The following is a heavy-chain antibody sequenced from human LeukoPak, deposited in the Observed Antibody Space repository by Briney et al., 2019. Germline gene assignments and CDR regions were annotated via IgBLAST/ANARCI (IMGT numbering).Heavy chain of an antibody. J-gene: IGHJ4*02. V-gene: IGHV4-34*01. CDR2: INHSGST. D-gene: IGHD3-22*01. Sequence: PSETLSLTCAVYGGSFSGYYWSWIRQPPGKGLEWIGEINHSGSTNYNPSLRSRVTISVDTSKNQFSLTLSSVTAADTAVYYCARARMYYYDSSGDFDYWGQGTLVTVSS. CDR1: GGSFSGYY. CDR3: ARARMYYYDSSGDFDY.